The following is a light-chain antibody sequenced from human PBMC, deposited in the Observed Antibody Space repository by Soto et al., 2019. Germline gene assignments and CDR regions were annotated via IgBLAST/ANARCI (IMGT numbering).Light chain of an antibody. V-gene: IGLV3-21*04. CDR2: HDT. CDR1: NIGSKS. CDR3: QVWDSSSDHVV. J-gene: IGLJ2*01. Sequence: SYELTQPPSVSVAPGETARITCGGNNIGSKSVHWYQQKPGQAPVLVIYHDTDRPSGIPERFSGSNSRNTATLTISRVEAGDEADYYCQVWDSSSDHVVFGGGTKLTVL.